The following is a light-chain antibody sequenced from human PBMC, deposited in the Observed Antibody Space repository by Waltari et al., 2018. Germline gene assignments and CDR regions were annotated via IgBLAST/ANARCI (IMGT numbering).Light chain of an antibody. Sequence: DIQMTQSPSSLSASVGDTVTVTCRASQNIRTLLNWYQQKPATAPKLLIYGASTLQRGVPSRFSGSASGTDFTLTVTNLQPDDFAVYFCQQSFSSPWTFGQGTRV. CDR2: GAS. CDR3: QQSFSSPWT. V-gene: IGKV1-39*01. J-gene: IGKJ1*01. CDR1: QNIRTL.